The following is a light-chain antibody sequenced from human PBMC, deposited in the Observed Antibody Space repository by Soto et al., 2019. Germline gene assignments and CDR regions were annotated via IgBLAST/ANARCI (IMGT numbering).Light chain of an antibody. J-gene: IGKJ1*01. CDR1: QSISSW. V-gene: IGKV1-5*03. Sequence: DIQMTQSPSTLSASVGDRVTITCRASQSISSWWAWYQQKPGKAPKLLIYKASSLESGVPSRFSCSGSGTEFTLTISSLQPDDFETYYCQHPGTFGQGTKVEIK. CDR3: QHPGT. CDR2: KAS.